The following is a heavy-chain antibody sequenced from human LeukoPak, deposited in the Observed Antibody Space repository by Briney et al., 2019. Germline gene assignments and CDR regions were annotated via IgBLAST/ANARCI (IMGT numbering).Heavy chain of an antibody. Sequence: ASVNLSCNASGGTFSSYAISWVRQAPGQGLEWMGGIIPIFGIANYAQTFQGRVTITADKSTSTAYMELSSLRSEDTAVYYCARVIFTNSYGQLDDYYYYMDVWGKGTTVTVSS. D-gene: IGHD5-18*01. V-gene: IGHV1-69*10. CDR2: IIPIFGIA. CDR3: ARVIFTNSYGQLDDYYYYMDV. J-gene: IGHJ6*03. CDR1: GGTFSSYA.